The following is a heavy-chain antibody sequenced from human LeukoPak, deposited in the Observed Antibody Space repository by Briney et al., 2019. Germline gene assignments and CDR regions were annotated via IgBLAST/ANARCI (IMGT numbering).Heavy chain of an antibody. D-gene: IGHD3-10*01. CDR2: IIPILGIA. J-gene: IGHJ5*02. Sequence: SVKVSCKASGGTFSSYAISWVRQAPGQGLEWMGRIIPILGIANYAQKFQGRVTITADKSTSTAYMELSSLRSEDTAVYYCARDQPYGSGSLNWFDPWGQGTLVTVSS. V-gene: IGHV1-69*04. CDR3: ARDQPYGSGSLNWFDP. CDR1: GGTFSSYA.